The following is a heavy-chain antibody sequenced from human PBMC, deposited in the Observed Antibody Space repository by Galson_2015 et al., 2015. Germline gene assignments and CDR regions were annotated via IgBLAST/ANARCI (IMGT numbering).Heavy chain of an antibody. J-gene: IGHJ4*02. D-gene: IGHD2-15*01. V-gene: IGHV4-38-2*02. Sequence: SETLSLTCAVSGYSISSGYYWGWIRQPPGKGLEWIGSIYHSGSTYYNPSLKSRVTISVDTSKNQFSLKLSSVTAADTAVYYCARDCSGGSCFLERGGFDYWGQGTLVTVSS. CDR3: ARDCSGGSCFLERGGFDY. CDR2: IYHSGST. CDR1: GYSISSGYY.